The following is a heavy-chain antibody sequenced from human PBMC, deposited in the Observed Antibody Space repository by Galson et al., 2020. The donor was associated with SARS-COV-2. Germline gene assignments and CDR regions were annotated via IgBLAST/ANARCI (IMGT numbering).Heavy chain of an antibody. J-gene: IGHJ6*02. D-gene: IGHD3-9*01. V-gene: IGHV1-69*13. Sequence: SVKVSCKASGGTFSSYAISWVRQAPGQGLEWMGGIIPIFGTANHAQKFQGRVTITADESTSTAYMELSSLRSEDTAVYYCARDYDILTGYYYESYYYYGMDVWGQGTTVTVSS. CDR1: GGTFSSYA. CDR3: ARDYDILTGYYYESYYYYGMDV. CDR2: IIPIFGTA.